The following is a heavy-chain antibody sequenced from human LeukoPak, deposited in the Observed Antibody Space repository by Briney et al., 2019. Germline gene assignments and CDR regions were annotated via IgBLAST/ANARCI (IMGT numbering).Heavy chain of an antibody. Sequence: GASVKVSCKASGGTFSSYAISWVRQAPGQGLEWMGWISAYNGNTNYAQKLQGRVTMTTDTSTSTAYMELRSLRSDDTAVYYCARAGSPTDAFDIWGQGTMVTVSS. CDR3: ARAGSPTDAFDI. CDR2: ISAYNGNT. CDR1: GGTFSSYA. D-gene: IGHD3-10*01. V-gene: IGHV1-18*01. J-gene: IGHJ3*02.